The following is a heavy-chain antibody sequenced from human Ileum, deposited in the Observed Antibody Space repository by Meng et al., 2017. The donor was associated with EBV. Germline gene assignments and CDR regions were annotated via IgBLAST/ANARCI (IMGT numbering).Heavy chain of an antibody. CDR3: ARYGTCGANSFYCFDP. V-gene: IGHV4-34*01. Sequence: QMHLQQWAPRLLKPSETCSLPCCVYGGSFSNYYWTWIRQPPGKGLEWIGEISHTGTTKYNPSLKNRVTISLDTSNNQFSLNLNSVTAADTALYYCARYGTCGANSFYCFDPWGQGTLVTVSS. CDR1: GGSFSNYY. D-gene: IGHD4-23*01. CDR2: ISHTGTT. J-gene: IGHJ5*02.